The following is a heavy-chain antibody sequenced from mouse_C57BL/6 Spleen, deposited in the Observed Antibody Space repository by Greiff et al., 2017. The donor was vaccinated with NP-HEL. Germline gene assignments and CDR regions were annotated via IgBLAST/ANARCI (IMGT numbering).Heavy chain of an antibody. CDR2: IYPGDGDT. Sequence: QVQLQQSGPELVKPGASVKISCKASGYAFSSSWMNWVKQRPGKGLEWIGRIYPGDGDTNYNGKFKGKATLTADKYSSTAYMQLSSLTSEDSAVYFCARSFYYDYDDSLYYYAMDYWGQGTSVTVSS. CDR3: ARSFYYDYDDSLYYYAMDY. D-gene: IGHD2-4*01. J-gene: IGHJ4*01. V-gene: IGHV1-82*01. CDR1: GYAFSSSW.